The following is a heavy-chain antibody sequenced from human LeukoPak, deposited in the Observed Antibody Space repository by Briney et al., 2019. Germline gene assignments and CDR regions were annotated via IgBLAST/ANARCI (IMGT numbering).Heavy chain of an antibody. J-gene: IGHJ4*02. CDR1: GFTLSSYW. CDR3: ARDYWRSIEY. D-gene: IGHD2-2*01. V-gene: IGHV3-7*03. CDR2: IDEDGSTK. Sequence: GGSLRLSCAASGFTLSSYWMIWVRQAPRKGLEWVAIIDEDGSTKYYVDFLKGRFVISRDNAKNSLYLQVSGLRADDTAVYYCARDYWRSIEYWGQGALVTVSS.